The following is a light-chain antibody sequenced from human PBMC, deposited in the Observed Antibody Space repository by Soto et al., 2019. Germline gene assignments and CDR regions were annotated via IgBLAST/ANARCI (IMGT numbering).Light chain of an antibody. Sequence: QLVLTQSSSASASLGSSVKLTCTLSSGHSSYIIAWHQQQPGKAPRYLMKLEGSGSYNKGSGVPDRFSGSSSGADRYLTSSNLQCEDEADYYCETWDSNTRVFGGGTQHTVL. CDR1: SGHSSYI. CDR2: LEGSGSY. V-gene: IGLV4-60*02. J-gene: IGLJ3*02. CDR3: ETWDSNTRV.